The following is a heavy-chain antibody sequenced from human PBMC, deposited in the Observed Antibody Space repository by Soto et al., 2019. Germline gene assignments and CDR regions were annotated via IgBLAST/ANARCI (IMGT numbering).Heavy chain of an antibody. V-gene: IGHV1-18*01. CDR2: INAYNGNT. J-gene: IGHJ4*02. Sequence: QVELVQSGAEVKKPGASVKVSCKASGYTFTRYAISWMRQAPGQGLEWMGWINAYNGNTNYAQKLQGRVTMTTDTSTSTAYMELRSLKSDDTAVYYCASDWFGLDYWGQGTLVAVS. CDR1: GYTFTRYA. CDR3: ASDWFGLDY. D-gene: IGHD3-16*01.